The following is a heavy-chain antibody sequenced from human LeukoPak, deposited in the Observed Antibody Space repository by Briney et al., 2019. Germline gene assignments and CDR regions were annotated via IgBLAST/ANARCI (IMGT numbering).Heavy chain of an antibody. CDR2: TNPNSGGT. CDR3: ARPMALGYSYGYYDY. D-gene: IGHD5-18*01. Sequence: ASVKVSCKASGYTFTGYYMHWVRQAPGQGLEWMGWTNPNSGGTNYAQKFQGRVTMTRDTSISTAYMELSRLRSDDTAVYYCARPMALGYSYGYYDYWGQGTLVTVSS. CDR1: GYTFTGYY. J-gene: IGHJ4*02. V-gene: IGHV1-2*02.